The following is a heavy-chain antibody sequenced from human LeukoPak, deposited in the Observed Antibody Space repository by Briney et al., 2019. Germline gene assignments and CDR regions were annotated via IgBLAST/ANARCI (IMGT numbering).Heavy chain of an antibody. Sequence: YVMSWVRQAPGEGLEWIAYINHNAETIYYADSVKGRFTISRDNAKNSLSLQMNSLRDEDTAVYYCARDHDWAFHYWGQGTRVTVS. J-gene: IGHJ4*02. CDR3: ARDHDWAFHY. D-gene: IGHD3-9*01. CDR2: INHNAETI. CDR1: YV. V-gene: IGHV3-48*03.